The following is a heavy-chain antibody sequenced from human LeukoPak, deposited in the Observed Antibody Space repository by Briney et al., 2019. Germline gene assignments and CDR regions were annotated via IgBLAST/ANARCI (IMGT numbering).Heavy chain of an antibody. J-gene: IGHJ4*02. CDR2: ISYDGSNK. V-gene: IGHV3-30*18. CDR1: GFTFSSYG. Sequence: PGGSLRLSCAASGFTFSSYGMHWVRQAPGKGLEWVAVISYDGSNKYYADSVKGRFTISRDNSKNTLYLQMNSPRPEDTAVYYCAKWGRFGESFDYWGQGTLVTVSS. D-gene: IGHD3-10*01. CDR3: AKWGRFGESFDY.